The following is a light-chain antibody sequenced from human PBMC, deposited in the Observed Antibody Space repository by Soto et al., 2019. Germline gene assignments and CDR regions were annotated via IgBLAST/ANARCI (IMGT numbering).Light chain of an antibody. CDR3: AAWDDDLSGGRYL. CDR2: SNN. CDR1: SSSIGANT. J-gene: IGLJ1*01. Sequence: QSVLTQTPSASGTPGQRVTISCRGGSSSIGANTVNWYQHVPGTAPTLVIYSNNQRPSGVPDRFSGSKSGTSASLAIRGLQSEDEADYYCAAWDDDLSGGRYLFGTGTKVTVL. V-gene: IGLV1-44*01.